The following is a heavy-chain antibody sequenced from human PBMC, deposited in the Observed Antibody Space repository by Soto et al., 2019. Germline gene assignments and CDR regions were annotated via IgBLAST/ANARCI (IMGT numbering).Heavy chain of an antibody. CDR1: GGSISSISYY. D-gene: IGHD3-3*01. CDR2: IYYSGST. Sequence: PSDTLSLTCTVSGGSISSISYYWGWIRQPPGKGLELVGSIYYSGSTYYNPSLKSRVTICVDTSKNQFSLKLSSVTAADTAVYYCSSLRIAIFGVVFISWFYXWGQVTLVTVSX. CDR3: SSLRIAIFGVVFISWFYX. J-gene: IGHJ5*02. V-gene: IGHV4-39*01.